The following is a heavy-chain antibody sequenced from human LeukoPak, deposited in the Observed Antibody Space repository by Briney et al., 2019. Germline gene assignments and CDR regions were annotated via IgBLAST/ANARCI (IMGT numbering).Heavy chain of an antibody. V-gene: IGHV3-23*01. CDR2: ISGSGGST. D-gene: IGHD5-12*01. CDR3: ARGGLRHNWFDP. Sequence: PGGSLRLSCAASGFTFSSYAMSWVRQAPGKGLEWVSAISGSGGSTYYADSVKGRFTISRDNSKNTLYLQMNSLRAEDTAVYYCARGGLRHNWFDPWGQGTLVTVSS. J-gene: IGHJ5*02. CDR1: GFTFSSYA.